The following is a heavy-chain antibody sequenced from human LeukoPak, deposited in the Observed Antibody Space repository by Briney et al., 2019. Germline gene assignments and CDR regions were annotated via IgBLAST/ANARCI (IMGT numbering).Heavy chain of an antibody. CDR1: GGSFSGYY. J-gene: IGHJ4*02. D-gene: IGHD6-6*01. V-gene: IGHV4-34*01. CDR3: ARGGIAAPFDY. Sequence: SETLSLTCAVYGGSFSGYYWSWIRQPPGKGLEWIGEINHSGSTNYNPSLKSRVTISVDTSKSQFSLKLSSVTAADTAVYYCARGGIAAPFDYWGQGTLVTVSS. CDR2: INHSGST.